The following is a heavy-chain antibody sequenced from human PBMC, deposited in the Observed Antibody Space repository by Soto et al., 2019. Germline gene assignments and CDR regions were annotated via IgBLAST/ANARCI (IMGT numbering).Heavy chain of an antibody. CDR3: AKDHRYCSSTSCSLLYYYYGMDV. J-gene: IGHJ6*02. Sequence: PAWSLRLSCAASGFTFSISVMSWVLQAQGKGLEWVSAISGSGGSTYYADSVKGRFTISRDNSKNTLYLQMNSLRAEDTAVYYCAKDHRYCSSTSCSLLYYYYGMDVWGQGTTVTVSS. CDR2: ISGSGGST. CDR1: GFTFSISV. D-gene: IGHD2-2*01. V-gene: IGHV3-23*01.